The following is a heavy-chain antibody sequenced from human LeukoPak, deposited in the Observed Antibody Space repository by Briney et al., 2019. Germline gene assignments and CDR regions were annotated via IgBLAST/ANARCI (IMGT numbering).Heavy chain of an antibody. CDR3: ARWLDNWNDPPRRACYMDV. D-gene: IGHD1-1*01. CDR1: GYTFTSYD. CDR2: MNPNSGNT. V-gene: IGHV1-8*01. Sequence: ASVKVSCKASGYTFTSYDINWVRQATGQGLEWMGWMNPNSGNTGYAQKFQGRVTMTRDMSTSTVYMELSSLRSEDTAVYYCARWLDNWNDPPRRACYMDVWGKGTTVTVSS. J-gene: IGHJ6*03.